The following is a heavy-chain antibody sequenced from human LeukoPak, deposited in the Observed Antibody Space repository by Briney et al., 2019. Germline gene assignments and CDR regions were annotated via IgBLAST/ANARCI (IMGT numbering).Heavy chain of an antibody. D-gene: IGHD2-2*01. CDR1: GGSISSYY. CDR2: IYTSGST. CDR3: ARYGLLGLSEINAFDI. J-gene: IGHJ3*02. Sequence: PSETLSLTCTVSGGSISSYYWSWIRQPAGKGLEWIGRIYTSGSTNYNPSLKSRVTISVDRSKNQFSLNLNSVTAADTAVYYCARYGLLGLSEINAFDIWGQGTMVTVSS. V-gene: IGHV4-4*07.